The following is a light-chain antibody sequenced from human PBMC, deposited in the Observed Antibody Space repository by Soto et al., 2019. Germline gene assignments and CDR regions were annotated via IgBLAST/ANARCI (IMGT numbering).Light chain of an antibody. CDR3: QQYNNWPPIFT. V-gene: IGKV3-15*01. J-gene: IGKJ3*01. CDR1: QSVNSN. CDR2: GAS. Sequence: EIVMTQSPATLSVSPGERATLSCRASQSVNSNLAWYQQKPGQAPRLLIYGASTRATGIPARFSGSGSGKEFTLTISSLQSEGFAVYYCQQYNNWPPIFTFGPGPQVHIK.